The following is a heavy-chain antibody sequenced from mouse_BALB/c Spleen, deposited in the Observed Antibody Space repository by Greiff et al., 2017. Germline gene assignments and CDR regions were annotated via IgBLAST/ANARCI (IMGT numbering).Heavy chain of an antibody. Sequence: EVQLVESGGGLVKPGGSLKLSCAASGFTFSSYTMSWVRQTPEKRLEWVATISSGGSYTYYPDSVKGRFTISRDNAKNTLYLLMSSLKSEDTAMYYCTREVRGNYYFDYWGQGTTLTVSS. CDR2: ISSGGSYT. D-gene: IGHD2-1*01. V-gene: IGHV5-6-4*01. CDR1: GFTFSSYT. J-gene: IGHJ2*01. CDR3: TREVRGNYYFDY.